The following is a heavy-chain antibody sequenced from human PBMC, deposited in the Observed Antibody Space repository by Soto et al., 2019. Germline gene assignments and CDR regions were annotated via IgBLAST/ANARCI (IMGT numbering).Heavy chain of an antibody. V-gene: IGHV4-39*01. CDR2: IYYSGST. Sequence: LSLTCTVSGGSISSSSYYWGWIRXXPGKGLEXIGSIYYSGSTYYNPSLKSRVTMSVDTSKNQFSLKLSSVTAADTAVYYCATTPEDTATYYFDYWGQGTLVTVSS. D-gene: IGHD5-18*01. J-gene: IGHJ4*02. CDR3: ATTPEDTATYYFDY. CDR1: GGSISSSSYY.